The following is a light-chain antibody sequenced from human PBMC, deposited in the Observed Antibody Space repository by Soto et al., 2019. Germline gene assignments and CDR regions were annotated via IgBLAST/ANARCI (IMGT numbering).Light chain of an antibody. V-gene: IGLV1-40*01. Sequence: QSVLTQPPSVSGAPGQTITISCTGSSSNIGAGYDVHWYQQLPGRAPKLLIYGNNNRPSGVPDRFSGSKSGTSVSLAITGLRGEDEADYHCQSYDSSLNGYVFGTGTKLTVL. J-gene: IGLJ1*01. CDR2: GNN. CDR1: SSNIGAGYD. CDR3: QSYDSSLNGYV.